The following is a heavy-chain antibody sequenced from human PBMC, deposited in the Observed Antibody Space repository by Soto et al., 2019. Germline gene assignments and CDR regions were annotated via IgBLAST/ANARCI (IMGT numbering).Heavy chain of an antibody. CDR1: GGSISSYY. J-gene: IGHJ5*02. Sequence: QVQLQESGPGLVKPSETLSLTCTVSGGSISSYYWSWLRQPPGKGLEWIGYIYYSGSTNYNPSLKSRVTISVDTSKNQFSLKLSSVTAADTAVYYCERGLDDFWSGYYSFDPWGQGTLVTVSS. CDR3: ERGLDDFWSGYYSFDP. CDR2: IYYSGST. D-gene: IGHD3-3*01. V-gene: IGHV4-59*01.